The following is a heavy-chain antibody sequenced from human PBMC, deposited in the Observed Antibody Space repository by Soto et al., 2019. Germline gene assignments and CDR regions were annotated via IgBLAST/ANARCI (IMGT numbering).Heavy chain of an antibody. J-gene: IGHJ3*02. V-gene: IGHV3-49*03. CDR1: GFTFGDYA. Sequence: GVLRLSCTASGFTFGDYAMSWFRQAPGKGLEWVGFIRSKAYGGTTEYAASVKGRFTISRDDSKSIAYLQMNSLKTEDTAVYYCTRGPTYYYDSSGYPNDAFDIWGQGTMVTVS. CDR3: TRGPTYYYDSSGYPNDAFDI. D-gene: IGHD3-22*01. CDR2: IRSKAYGGTT.